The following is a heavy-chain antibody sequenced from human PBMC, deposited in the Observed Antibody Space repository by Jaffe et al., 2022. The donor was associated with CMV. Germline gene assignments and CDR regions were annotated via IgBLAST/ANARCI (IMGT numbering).Heavy chain of an antibody. Sequence: QVQLVASGGGLVKPGGSLRLSCTASGFTFSDYYVTWIRQAPGKGLEWLSHISNTGSVIYYSDSVKGRFAVSRDNAKSSLFLQMNSLRAEDTAVYYCARSQIVAAVTYWFDPWGQGTLVTVSS. CDR1: GFTFSDYY. D-gene: IGHD3-22*01. V-gene: IGHV3-11*01. CDR3: ARSQIVAAVTYWFDP. CDR2: ISNTGSVI. J-gene: IGHJ5*01.